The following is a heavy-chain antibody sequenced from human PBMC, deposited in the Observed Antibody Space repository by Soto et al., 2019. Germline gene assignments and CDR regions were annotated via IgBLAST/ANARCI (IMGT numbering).Heavy chain of an antibody. D-gene: IGHD2-2*01. Sequence: SLSLSCAASGFTFDDYAMHWVRQAPGKGLEWVSGISCNSGSIGYADSVKGRFTISRDNAKNSLYLQMNSLRGEDTALYYCAKDIHSLGYCSSTSCSENYYYYYGMDVWGQGTTVTVSS. J-gene: IGHJ6*02. CDR2: ISCNSGSI. CDR3: AKDIHSLGYCSSTSCSENYYYYYGMDV. CDR1: GFTFDDYA. V-gene: IGHV3-9*01.